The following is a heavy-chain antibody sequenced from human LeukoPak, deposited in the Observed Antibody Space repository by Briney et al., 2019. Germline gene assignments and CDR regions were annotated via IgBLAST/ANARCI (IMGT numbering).Heavy chain of an antibody. CDR3: AKSNGYGLIDY. CDR2: IYSSGNT. Sequence: SETLSLTCAVYGVSFSGYYWGWVRQSPGRGLEWIGNIYSSGNTYYNASLKSRVTVYIDTSKNQFSLKLSSVTAADTAMYYCAKSNGYGLIDYWGQGTLVTVSS. V-gene: IGHV4-34*01. J-gene: IGHJ4*02. D-gene: IGHD5-12*01. CDR1: GVSFSGYY.